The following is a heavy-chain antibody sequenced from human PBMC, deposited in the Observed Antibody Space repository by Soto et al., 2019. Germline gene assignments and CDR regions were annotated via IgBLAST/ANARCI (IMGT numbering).Heavy chain of an antibody. CDR1: GFTFSSYG. Sequence: GGSLRLSCAASGFTFSSYGMHWVRQAPGKGLEWVAVISYDGSNKYYADSVKGRFTISRDNSKNTLYLQMNSLRAEDTAVYYCAKDHGDCTKGVCYQHYYYGMDVWGQGTTVTVSS. CDR3: AKDHGDCTKGVCYQHYYYGMDV. CDR2: ISYDGSNK. V-gene: IGHV3-30*18. D-gene: IGHD2-8*01. J-gene: IGHJ6*02.